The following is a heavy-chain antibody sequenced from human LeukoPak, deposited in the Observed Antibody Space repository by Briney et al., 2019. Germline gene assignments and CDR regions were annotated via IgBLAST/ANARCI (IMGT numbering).Heavy chain of an antibody. CDR1: GFNFDTYT. Sequence: GGSLRLSCAASGFNFDTYTMSWVRQAPGKGLEWVAGIYGGGAGTIYADSGKGRFTISRDRSTNTLSLEMNSLRVEDTAVYYCVKDRVPDGVWSVDYWDQGTLVTVS. J-gene: IGHJ4*02. V-gene: IGHV3-23*01. CDR2: IYGGGAGT. CDR3: VKDRVPDGVWSVDY. D-gene: IGHD2-8*02.